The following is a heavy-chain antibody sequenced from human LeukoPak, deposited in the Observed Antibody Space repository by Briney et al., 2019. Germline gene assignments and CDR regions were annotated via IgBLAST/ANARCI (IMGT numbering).Heavy chain of an antibody. CDR2: IYYSGPT. CDR1: GGXISSYY. Sequence: SETLSLTCTVSGGXISSYYWSWIRQPPGKGLEWIGHIYYSGPTNYNPSLKSRVTISVDTSKKQFSLKLSSVTAADTAVYYCARVASLAYSSSWYYFDYWGQGTLVTVSS. J-gene: IGHJ4*02. V-gene: IGHV4-59*01. D-gene: IGHD6-13*01. CDR3: ARVASLAYSSSWYYFDY.